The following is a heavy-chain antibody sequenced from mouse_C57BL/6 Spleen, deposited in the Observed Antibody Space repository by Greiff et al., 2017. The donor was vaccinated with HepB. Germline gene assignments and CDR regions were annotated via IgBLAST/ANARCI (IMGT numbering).Heavy chain of an antibody. V-gene: IGHV1-15*01. CDR1: GYTFTDYE. J-gene: IGHJ2*01. Sequence: QVQLKQSGAELVRPGASVTLSCKASGYTFTDYEMHWVKQTPVHGLEWIGAIDPETGGTAYNQKFKGKAILTADKSSSTAYMELRSLTSEDSAVYYCTRPSSGYSDYWGQGTTLTVSS. CDR2: IDPETGGT. D-gene: IGHD3-2*02. CDR3: TRPSSGYSDY.